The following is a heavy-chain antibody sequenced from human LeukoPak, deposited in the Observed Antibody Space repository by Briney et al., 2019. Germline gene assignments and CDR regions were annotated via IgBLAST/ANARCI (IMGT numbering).Heavy chain of an antibody. Sequence: SETLSLTCTVSGGSISRHYWSWIRQPPGKGLEWIGYISYIGNTNYNPSLKSRVAISVDTSKNQFSLKLSSVTAADAAVYFCARDQTTVTKGLDIWGQGTMVTVSS. CDR2: ISYIGNT. V-gene: IGHV4-59*11. J-gene: IGHJ3*02. CDR1: GGSISRHY. CDR3: ARDQTTVTKGLDI. D-gene: IGHD4-17*01.